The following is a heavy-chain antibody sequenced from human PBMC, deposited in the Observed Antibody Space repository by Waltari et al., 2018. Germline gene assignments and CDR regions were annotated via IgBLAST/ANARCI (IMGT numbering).Heavy chain of an antibody. Sequence: QVQLVASGGGVVRPGRSLRLSCTGSGFTFSRYAFHWIRQAPGKGLEWVAVISYDENNRHYADSVKGRFTISRDNSKTTLYLQIVSLRDEDTAIYYCARDALGDYSNWFDPWGQGTRVTVSS. D-gene: IGHD4-17*01. V-gene: IGHV3-30*01. CDR2: ISYDENNR. CDR1: GFTFSRYA. CDR3: ARDALGDYSNWFDP. J-gene: IGHJ5*02.